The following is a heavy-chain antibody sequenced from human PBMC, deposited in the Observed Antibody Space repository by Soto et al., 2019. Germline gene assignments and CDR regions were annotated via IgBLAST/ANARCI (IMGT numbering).Heavy chain of an antibody. CDR1: GYTLTELS. V-gene: IGHV1-24*01. CDR3: TRPLGYCANTSCPDY. J-gene: IGHJ4*02. Sequence: ASVKVSCKVSGYTLTELSMHWVWQAPGKGLELMGGFDPEYGETIFAEKFQGRVTMTEDTSTDTAYMELSSLRSDDTAVYYCTRPLGYCANTSCPDYWGPGTLVTVSS. D-gene: IGHD2-2*01. CDR2: FDPEYGET.